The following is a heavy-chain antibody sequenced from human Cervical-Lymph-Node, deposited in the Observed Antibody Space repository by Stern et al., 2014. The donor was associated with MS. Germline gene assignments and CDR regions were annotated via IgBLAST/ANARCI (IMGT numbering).Heavy chain of an antibody. CDR1: GFSLTTDGMC. V-gene: IGHV2-70*01. CDR3: ARTRWGASGRHAARFDH. Sequence: ESGPALVRPTQTLTLTCSFSGFSLTTDGMCVSWIRQPPGKALQWLALVDWDEDPYYDTSLRTRLTIPKATSKNQVVLTMANMDPVDTATYFCARTRWGASGRHAARFDHWGQGTVVTVSS. D-gene: IGHD1-26*01. J-gene: IGHJ3*01. CDR2: VDWDEDP.